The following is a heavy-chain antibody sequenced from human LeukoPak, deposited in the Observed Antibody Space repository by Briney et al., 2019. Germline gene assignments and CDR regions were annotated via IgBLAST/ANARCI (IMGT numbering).Heavy chain of an antibody. CDR3: ARLNYYGSGSYYWYLDY. D-gene: IGHD3-10*01. Sequence: KPGGSLRLSCAASGFTFSSYSMNWVRQAPGKGLEWVSSISSSSSYIYYADSVKGRFTISRDNAKNSLYLQMTSLRAEDTAVYYCARLNYYGSGSYYWYLDYWGQGTLVTVSS. CDR2: ISSSSSYI. CDR1: GFTFSSYS. V-gene: IGHV3-21*03. J-gene: IGHJ4*02.